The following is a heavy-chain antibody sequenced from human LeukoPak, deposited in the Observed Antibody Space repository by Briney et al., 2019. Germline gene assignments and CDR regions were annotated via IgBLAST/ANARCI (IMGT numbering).Heavy chain of an antibody. CDR3: AKMRGTAQSPFDY. D-gene: IGHD2-21*02. V-gene: IGHV3-53*01. Sequence: TGGSLRLSCAASGFTVSSNYMSWVRQAPGKGLEWVSVIYSGGSTYYADSVKGRFTISRDNSKNTLYLQMNSLRAEDTAVYYCAKMRGTAQSPFDYWAREPWSPSPQ. J-gene: IGHJ4*02. CDR2: IYSGGST. CDR1: GFTVSSNY.